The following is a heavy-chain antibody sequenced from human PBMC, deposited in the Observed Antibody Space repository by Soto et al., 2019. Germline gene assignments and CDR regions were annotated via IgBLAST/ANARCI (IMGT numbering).Heavy chain of an antibody. CDR1: GYTFTRYG. D-gene: IGHD3-16*01. J-gene: IGHJ6*04. V-gene: IGHV1-18*01. Sequence: QVQLVQSGAEVKNPGASVKVSYKASGYTFTRYGIGWARQAPGQGLGRMGWINTYNGNTDYAQNVQGRVTLSTDTSTRTAYMELRSLRYNDTAIYYCAMVDVYVTPSPQDVWGEGTTVIVSS. CDR2: INTYNGNT. CDR3: AMVDVYVTPSPQDV.